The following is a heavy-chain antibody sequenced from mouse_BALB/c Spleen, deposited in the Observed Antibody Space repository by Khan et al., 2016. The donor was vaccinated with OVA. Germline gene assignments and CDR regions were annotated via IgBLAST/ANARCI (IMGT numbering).Heavy chain of an antibody. CDR3: ARRTAGYTMDY. CDR2: INPRSGYT. D-gene: IGHD1-2*01. J-gene: IGHJ4*01. CDR1: GYTFTSNT. Sequence: QVQLQQSGAELARPGASVRMSCKASGYTFTSNTMHWVKKRPGLGLEWIGYINPRSGYTNFNQNFKDKATLTADKSSSTAYMQLSSLTSEDSAVYCCARRTAGYTMDYWGQGTSVTVSA. V-gene: IGHV1-4*01.